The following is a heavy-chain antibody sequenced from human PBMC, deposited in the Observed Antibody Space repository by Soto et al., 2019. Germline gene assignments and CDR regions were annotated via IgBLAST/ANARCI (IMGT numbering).Heavy chain of an antibody. J-gene: IGHJ6*03. CDR2: ISYDGSNK. D-gene: IGHD5-18*01. CDR1: GFTFSSYG. V-gene: IGHV3-30*18. Sequence: GGSLRLSCAASGFTFSSYGMHWVRQAPGKGLEWVAVISYDGSNKYYADSVKGRFTISRDNSKNTLYLQMNSLRAEDTAVYYCAKDGVFYAIGIQLWSAYMDVWGKGTTVTVSS. CDR3: AKDGVFYAIGIQLWSAYMDV.